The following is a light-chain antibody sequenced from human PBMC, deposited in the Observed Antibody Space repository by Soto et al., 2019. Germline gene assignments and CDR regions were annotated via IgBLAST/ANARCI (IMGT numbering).Light chain of an antibody. J-gene: IGKJ2*01. CDR1: QSIRSW. Sequence: DIQMTQSPSTLSASVGDRVTITCRASQSIRSWLAWYQQKPGKAPKLLIYDVSNLESGVPSRFSGSASGTEFTLTISSLQPDDFATYYCQHYYGTPYTFGQGTKLKI. CDR2: DVS. V-gene: IGKV1-5*01. CDR3: QHYYGTPYT.